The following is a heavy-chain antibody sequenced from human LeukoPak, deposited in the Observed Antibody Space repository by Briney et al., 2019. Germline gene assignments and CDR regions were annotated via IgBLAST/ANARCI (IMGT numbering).Heavy chain of an antibody. Sequence: SETLSLTCTVSGGSISSSSYYWGWIRQPPGKGLEWIGSIFYGGNTYYSPSLKSRVAISVDTSKNQFSLKLSSVTAADTAVYYCASELLWLGEPPDYFDYWGQGTLVTVSS. D-gene: IGHD3-10*01. CDR2: IFYGGNT. J-gene: IGHJ4*02. CDR3: ASELLWLGEPPDYFDY. CDR1: GGSISSSSYY. V-gene: IGHV4-39*01.